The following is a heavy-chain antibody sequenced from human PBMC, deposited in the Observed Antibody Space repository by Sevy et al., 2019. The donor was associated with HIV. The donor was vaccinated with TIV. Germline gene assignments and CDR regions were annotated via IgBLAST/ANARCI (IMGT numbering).Heavy chain of an antibody. J-gene: IGHJ4*02. CDR3: VRDRDYYGSGSYDY. Sequence: WGSLRLSCAASEFTFRGYTMNWGRQGPGKGLEWDSSVSSGSSYISYADSVKGRFTISRDNAENLLFLQMNSLRAEDTAVYYCVRDRDYYGSGSYDYWGQGTLVTVSS. D-gene: IGHD3-10*01. V-gene: IGHV3-21*06. CDR1: EFTFRGYT. CDR2: VSSGSSYI.